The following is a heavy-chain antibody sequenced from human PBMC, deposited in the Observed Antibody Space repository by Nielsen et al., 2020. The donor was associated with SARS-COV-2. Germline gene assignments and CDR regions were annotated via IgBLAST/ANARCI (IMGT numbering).Heavy chain of an antibody. CDR2: INTNTGNP. D-gene: IGHD3-16*02. J-gene: IGHJ5*02. Sequence: ASVKVSCKASGYTFTSYAMNWERQAPGQGLEWMGWINTNTGNPTYAQGFTGRFVFSLDTSVSTAYLQISSLKAEDTAVYYCARGGDYVWGSYRTYNWFDPWGQGTLVTVSS. V-gene: IGHV7-4-1*02. CDR3: ARGGDYVWGSYRTYNWFDP. CDR1: GYTFTSYA.